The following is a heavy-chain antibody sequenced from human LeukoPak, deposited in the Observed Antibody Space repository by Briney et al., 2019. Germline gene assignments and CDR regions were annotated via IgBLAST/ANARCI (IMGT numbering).Heavy chain of an antibody. J-gene: IGHJ4*02. CDR2: FDPEDGET. CDR3: ATGGQWLVYFDY. D-gene: IGHD6-19*01. CDR1: GYTLTELS. Sequence: ASVKVSCKVSGYTLTELSMHWVRQAPGKGLGWMGGFDPEDGETIYAQKFQGRVTMTEDTSTDTAYMELSSLRSEDTAVYYCATGGQWLVYFDYWGQGTLVTVSS. V-gene: IGHV1-24*01.